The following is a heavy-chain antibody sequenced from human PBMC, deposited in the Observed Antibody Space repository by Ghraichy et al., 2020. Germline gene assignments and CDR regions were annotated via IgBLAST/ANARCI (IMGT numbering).Heavy chain of an antibody. CDR3: ARDYGLYTNYAHY. V-gene: IGHV3-7*01. Sequence: GGSLRLSCAASGFTFSSYWMSWVRQAPGKGLEWVANIKQDGSDIYYVDSVKGRFTVSRDNAKNSLYLQMNSLRAEDTAVYYCARDYGLYTNYAHYWGQGTLVTVSS. J-gene: IGHJ4*02. D-gene: IGHD4-11*01. CDR1: GFTFSSYW. CDR2: IKQDGSDI.